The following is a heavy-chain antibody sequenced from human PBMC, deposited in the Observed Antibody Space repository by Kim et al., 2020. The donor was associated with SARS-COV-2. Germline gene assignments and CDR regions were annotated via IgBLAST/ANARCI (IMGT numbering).Heavy chain of an antibody. D-gene: IGHD3-16*01. CDR3: ARDPWGSLERHNYYDYGMDV. CDR1: GFSFSTCA. CDR2: ICCSGGSK. V-gene: IGHV3-23*01. Sequence: GGSLRLSCAASGFSFSTCAIHWVRQAPGKGLEWVSGICCSGGSKNYADSVKGRFTISRDNSKNTLYLQMNSLRAEDTAVYYCARDPWGSLERHNYYDYGMDVWGQGTTVTVSS. J-gene: IGHJ6*02.